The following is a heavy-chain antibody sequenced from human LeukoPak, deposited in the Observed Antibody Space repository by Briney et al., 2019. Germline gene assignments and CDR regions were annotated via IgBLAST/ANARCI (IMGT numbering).Heavy chain of an antibody. CDR1: GGSFSGYY. CDR3: ARHKGLLWFGATSFFDY. CDR2: INHSGST. J-gene: IGHJ4*02. Sequence: SETLSLTCAVYGGSFSGYYWSWIRQPPGKGLEWIGEINHSGSTNYNPSLKSRVTISVDTSTNQFSLKLSSVTAADTAVYYCARHKGLLWFGATSFFDYWGQGTLVTVSS. V-gene: IGHV4-34*01. D-gene: IGHD3-10*01.